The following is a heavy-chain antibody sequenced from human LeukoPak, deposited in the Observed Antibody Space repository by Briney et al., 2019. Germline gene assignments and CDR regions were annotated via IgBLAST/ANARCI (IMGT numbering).Heavy chain of an antibody. V-gene: IGHV1-2*02. CDR3: AKGGDGSCYSYLDY. J-gene: IGHJ4*02. CDR2: INPNSGDT. Sequence: ASVKVSCKASGYTFTDYYMHWVRQAPGQGLEWMGWINPNSGDTNYAQKFQGRVTMTRDTSISTAYMDLSGLRSDDTAVYYCAKGGDGSCYSYLDYWGQGILVTVSS. CDR1: GYTFTDYY. D-gene: IGHD2-15*01.